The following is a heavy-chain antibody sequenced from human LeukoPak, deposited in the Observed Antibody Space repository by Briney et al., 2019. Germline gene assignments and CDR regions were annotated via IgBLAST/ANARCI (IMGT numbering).Heavy chain of an antibody. CDR1: GYTFTSYD. CDR3: ARGGSGFSLDY. Sequence: GASVKVSCKASGYTFTSYDINWVRQATGQGLEWMGWMNPNSGGTNYAQKFQGWVTMTRDTSISTAYMELSRLRSDDTAVYYCARGGSGFSLDYWGQGTLVTVSS. CDR2: MNPNSGGT. J-gene: IGHJ4*02. V-gene: IGHV1-2*04. D-gene: IGHD1-26*01.